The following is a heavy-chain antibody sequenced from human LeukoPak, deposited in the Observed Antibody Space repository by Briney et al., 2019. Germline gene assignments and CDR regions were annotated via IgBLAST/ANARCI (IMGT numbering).Heavy chain of an antibody. D-gene: IGHD2-15*01. CDR3: AISGYCSGGSCYSGAFDI. CDR2: ISSSDTYI. CDR1: GFTFSSYS. Sequence: AGGSLRLSCAASGFTFSSYSMNWVRQAPGKGLEWVSSISSSDTYIYHADSVKGRFTISRDNAKNSLYLQMNSLRAEDTAVYYCAISGYCSGGSCYSGAFDIWGQGTMVTVSS. J-gene: IGHJ3*02. V-gene: IGHV3-21*01.